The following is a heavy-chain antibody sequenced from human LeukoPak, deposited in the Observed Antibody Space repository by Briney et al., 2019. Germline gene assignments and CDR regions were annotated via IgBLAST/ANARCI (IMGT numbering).Heavy chain of an antibody. D-gene: IGHD6-13*01. J-gene: IGHJ4*02. V-gene: IGHV7-4-1*02. Sequence: GASVKVSCKASGYTFTSYAMNWMRQAPGQGLEWMGWINTNTGNPTYAQGFTGRFVFSLDTSVSTAYLQISSLKAEDTAVYYCASSGIAAAGDPFDYWGQGTLVTVSS. CDR1: GYTFTSYA. CDR3: ASSGIAAAGDPFDY. CDR2: INTNTGNP.